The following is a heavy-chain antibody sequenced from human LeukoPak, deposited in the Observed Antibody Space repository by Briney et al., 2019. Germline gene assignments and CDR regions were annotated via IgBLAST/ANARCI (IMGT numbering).Heavy chain of an antibody. J-gene: IGHJ3*02. CDR2: IYYSGST. V-gene: IGHV4-30-4*08. CDR1: GGSISSGGCY. D-gene: IGHD3-16*02. Sequence: PSQTLSLTCTVSGGSISSGGCYWSWIRQHPGKGLEWIGYIYYSGSTYYNPSLKSRVTISVDTSKNQFSLKLSSVTAADTAVYYCARIVTFGGVIVMRARAFDIWGQGTMVTVSS. CDR3: ARIVTFGGVIVMRARAFDI.